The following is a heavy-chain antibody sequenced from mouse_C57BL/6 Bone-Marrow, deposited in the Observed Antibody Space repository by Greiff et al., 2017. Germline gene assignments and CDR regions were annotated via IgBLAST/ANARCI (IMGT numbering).Heavy chain of an antibody. CDR1: GFNIKDGY. Sequence: VQLQQSGAELVRPGASVKLSCTASGFNIKDGYMHWVKQRPEQGLEWIGWIDPENGDTEYASKFQGKATITADTSSNTAYLQLSSLTSEDTAVXYCSANWAWFAYWGQGTLVTVSA. J-gene: IGHJ3*01. CDR3: SANWAWFAY. CDR2: IDPENGDT. V-gene: IGHV14-4*01. D-gene: IGHD4-1*02.